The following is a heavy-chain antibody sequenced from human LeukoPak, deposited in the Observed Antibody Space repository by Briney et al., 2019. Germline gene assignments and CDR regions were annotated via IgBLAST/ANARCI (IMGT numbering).Heavy chain of an antibody. Sequence: QSGGSLRLSCAASGLSFSSFAMSWVRQGPARGLEWVSSTRGNGETFYADSVKGRFTLSSDSSRNTVYFQLNNLRVEDTAIYYCAKASWVSSTDAVWWGQGTLVTVSS. CDR2: TRGNGET. V-gene: IGHV3-23*01. CDR3: AKASWVSSTDAVW. CDR1: GLSFSSFA. D-gene: IGHD3-16*01. J-gene: IGHJ4*02.